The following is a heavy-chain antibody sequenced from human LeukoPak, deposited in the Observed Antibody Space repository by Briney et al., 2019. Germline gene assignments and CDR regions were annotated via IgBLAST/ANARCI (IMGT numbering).Heavy chain of an antibody. Sequence: PSETLSLTCTVSGGSISSSSYYWGWIRQPPGKGLEWIGSIYYSGSTYYNPSLKSRVTISVDTSKNQFSLKLTSVTAADTAAYYRARLRQQVDYYYYMDVWGKGTTVTVSS. V-gene: IGHV4-39*01. J-gene: IGHJ6*03. CDR3: ARLRQQVDYYYYMDV. D-gene: IGHD6-13*01. CDR2: IYYSGST. CDR1: GGSISSSSYY.